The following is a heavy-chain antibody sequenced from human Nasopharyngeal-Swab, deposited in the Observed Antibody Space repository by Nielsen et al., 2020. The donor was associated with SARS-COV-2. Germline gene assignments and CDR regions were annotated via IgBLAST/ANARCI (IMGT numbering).Heavy chain of an antibody. Sequence: LSLTCAVYGGSFSGYYWSWIRQPPGKGLEWIGEINHSGSTNYNPSLKSRVTISVDTSKNQFSLKLSSVTAADTAVYYCARGRQIWSGYQDYYYGMDVWGQGTTVTVSS. D-gene: IGHD3-3*01. CDR1: GGSFSGYY. V-gene: IGHV4-34*01. CDR2: INHSGST. CDR3: ARGRQIWSGYQDYYYGMDV. J-gene: IGHJ6*02.